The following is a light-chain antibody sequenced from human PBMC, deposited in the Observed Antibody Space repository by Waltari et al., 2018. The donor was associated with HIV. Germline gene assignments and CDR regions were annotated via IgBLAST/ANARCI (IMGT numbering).Light chain of an antibody. CDR1: NSNIGNNF. CDR2: ENN. V-gene: IGLV1-51*02. CDR3: GTWDTSLGGVV. Sequence: QSVLTQPPSVSAAPGQKVTISCSGSNSNIGNNFVSWYQHFPGTAPELLIYENNKRPSGVPDRFSASKSGTSATLGITGLQTGDEADYYCGTWDTSLGGVVFGGGTKLTVL. J-gene: IGLJ3*02.